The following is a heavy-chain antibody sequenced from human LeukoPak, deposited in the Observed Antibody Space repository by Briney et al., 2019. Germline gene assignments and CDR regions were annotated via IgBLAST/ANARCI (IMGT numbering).Heavy chain of an antibody. CDR1: GYSLTSYW. CDR3: ARPRAYYYDSSGYYEV. V-gene: IGHV5-51*01. J-gene: IGHJ4*02. CDR2: IYPGDSDT. Sequence: GESLQISCKGSGYSLTSYWIGWVRQMPGKGLEWMGIIYPGDSDTRYSPSFQGQVTISADKSISTAYLQWSSLKASDTAMYYCARPRAYYYDSSGYYEVWGQGTLVTVSS. D-gene: IGHD3-22*01.